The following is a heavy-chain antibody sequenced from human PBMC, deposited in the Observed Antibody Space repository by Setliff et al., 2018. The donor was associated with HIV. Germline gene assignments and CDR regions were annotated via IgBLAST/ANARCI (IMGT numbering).Heavy chain of an antibody. V-gene: IGHV4-34*01. CDR2: ITPSGAT. CDR1: GGSVSGHY. D-gene: IGHD3-22*01. J-gene: IGHJ5*02. CDR3: ASRVYYYDESAILREEGFVP. Sequence: PSETLSLTCAVYGGSVSGHYWGWFRQPPGKGLEWIGEITPSGATNYLPSLKSRVTMSLDTSKNQFSLKLTSVTAADTAVYYCASRVYYYDESAILREEGFVPWGQGTLVTVSS.